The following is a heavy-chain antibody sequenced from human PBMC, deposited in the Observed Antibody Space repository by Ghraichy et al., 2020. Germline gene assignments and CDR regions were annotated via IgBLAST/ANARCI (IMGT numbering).Heavy chain of an antibody. Sequence: LSLTCAASGFTFSTYSLTWVRQAPGKGLEWVSSISSTGTYIYYADSVKGRFTISRDNTKNSVYLQMNSLRAEDTAVYFCARITLADYFDYWGQGTLVTVSS. CDR2: ISSTGTYI. CDR1: GFTFSTYS. V-gene: IGHV3-21*01. CDR3: ARITLADYFDY. J-gene: IGHJ4*02. D-gene: IGHD6-19*01.